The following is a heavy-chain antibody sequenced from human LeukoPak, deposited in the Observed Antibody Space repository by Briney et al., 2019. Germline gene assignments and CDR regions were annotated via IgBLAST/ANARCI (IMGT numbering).Heavy chain of an antibody. J-gene: IGHJ3*02. CDR2: IYTSGST. CDR3: ARDRSGSYYPDAFDI. V-gene: IGHV4-4*07. CDR1: GGSISSYY. D-gene: IGHD1-26*01. Sequence: SETLSLTCTVSGGSISSYYWSWIRQPAGRGLEWIGRIYTSGSTNYNPSLKSRVTMSVDTSKHQFSLKLSSVTAADTAVYYCARDRSGSYYPDAFDIWGQGTMVTVSS.